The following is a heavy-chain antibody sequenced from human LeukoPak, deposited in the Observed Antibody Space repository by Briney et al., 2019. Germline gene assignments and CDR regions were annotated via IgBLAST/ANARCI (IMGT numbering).Heavy chain of an antibody. Sequence: GGSLRLSCAASGFTFSSYAMHWGRQAPGKGLEWVAVISYGGSNKYYADSVKGRFTISRDNSKNTLYLQMNSMRAEDTAVYYCAREGGELFYWGQGTLVTVSS. V-gene: IGHV3-30-3*01. CDR3: AREGGELFY. D-gene: IGHD3-10*01. CDR1: GFTFSSYA. CDR2: ISYGGSNK. J-gene: IGHJ4*02.